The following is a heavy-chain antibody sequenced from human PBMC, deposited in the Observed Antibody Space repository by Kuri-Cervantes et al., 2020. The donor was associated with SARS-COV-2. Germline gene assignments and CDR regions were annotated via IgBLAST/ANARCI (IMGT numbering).Heavy chain of an antibody. CDR2: IWYDGSNK. J-gene: IGHJ4*02. D-gene: IGHD3-10*01. V-gene: IGHV3-33*06. CDR3: AKESIITLDY. CDR1: GFTFSSYG. Sequence: GGSLRLSCVASGFTFSSYGMHWVRQAPGKGLEWVAVIWYDGSNKYYADSVKGRFTISRDNSKNTLYLQMNSLRAEDTAVYYCAKESIITLDYWGQGTLVTVSS.